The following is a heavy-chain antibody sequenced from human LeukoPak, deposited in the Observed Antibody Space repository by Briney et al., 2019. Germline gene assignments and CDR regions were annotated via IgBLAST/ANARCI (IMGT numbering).Heavy chain of an antibody. J-gene: IGHJ5*02. V-gene: IGHV4-30-4*01. CDR2: IYHSGTT. CDR3: ARGGSITIFGVVPPRSWFDP. D-gene: IGHD3-3*01. Sequence: SETLSLTCTVSGGSISSGDYYWSWIRQPPGKGLEWIGYIYHSGTTYYNPSLKSRVTISVDTSKNQFSLKLSSVTAADTAVYYCARGGSITIFGVVPPRSWFDPWGQGTLVTVSS. CDR1: GGSISSGDYY.